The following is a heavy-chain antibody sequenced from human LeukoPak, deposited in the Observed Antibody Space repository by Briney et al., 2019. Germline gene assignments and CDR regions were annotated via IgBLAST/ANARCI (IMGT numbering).Heavy chain of an antibody. Sequence: GGSLRLSCAASGFTFSSYGMHWVRQAPGKGLAWVAFIRYDGSNKYYADSVKGRFTISRDNSKNTLYLQMNSLRAEDTAVYYCAKETGGRQGLDYWGQGTLVTVSS. CDR2: IRYDGSNK. J-gene: IGHJ4*02. CDR1: GFTFSSYG. V-gene: IGHV3-30*02. CDR3: AKETGGRQGLDY. D-gene: IGHD3-10*01.